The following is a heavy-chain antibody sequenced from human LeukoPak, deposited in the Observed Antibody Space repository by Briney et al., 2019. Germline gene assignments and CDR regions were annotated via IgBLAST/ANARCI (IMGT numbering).Heavy chain of an antibody. CDR2: ITGSGTII. D-gene: IGHD6-13*01. CDR3: AKSGSSSWFLDY. J-gene: IGHJ4*02. V-gene: IGHV3-11*01. CDR1: GFTFNDYY. Sequence: GGSLRLSCAASGFTFNDYYMSWIRQAPGKGLEWVSYITGSGTIINYADSVKGRFTISRDNSKNTLYLQMNSLRAEDTAVYYCAKSGSSSWFLDYWGQGALVTVSS.